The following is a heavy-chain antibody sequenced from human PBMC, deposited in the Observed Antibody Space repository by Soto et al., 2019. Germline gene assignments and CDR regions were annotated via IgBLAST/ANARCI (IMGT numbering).Heavy chain of an antibody. J-gene: IGHJ6*02. V-gene: IGHV3-23*01. CDR1: GFTCSSYA. D-gene: IGHD3-3*01. Sequence: GLSLSLPCAASGFTCSSYAVSRVRQAPGKGLEWVSAISGSGGSTYYADSVKGRFTISRDNSKNTLYLQMNSLRAEDTAVYYCAKDREGSGWSGYSEIYYYYGMDVWGQGTTVTVSS. CDR2: ISGSGGST. CDR3: AKDREGSGWSGYSEIYYYYGMDV.